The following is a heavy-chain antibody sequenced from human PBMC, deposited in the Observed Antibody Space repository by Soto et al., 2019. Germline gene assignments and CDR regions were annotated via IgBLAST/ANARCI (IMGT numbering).Heavy chain of an antibody. CDR1: GGSFSGYY. CDR2: INHSGST. J-gene: IGHJ5*02. CDR3: ARRRTSVWFDP. V-gene: IGHV4-34*01. Sequence: TSETLSLTCAVYGGSFSGYYWSWIRQPPGKGLEWIGEINHSGSTNYNPSLKSRVTISVDTSKNQFSLKLSSVTAADTAVYYCARRRTSVWFDPWGQGTLVTVSS. D-gene: IGHD1-1*01.